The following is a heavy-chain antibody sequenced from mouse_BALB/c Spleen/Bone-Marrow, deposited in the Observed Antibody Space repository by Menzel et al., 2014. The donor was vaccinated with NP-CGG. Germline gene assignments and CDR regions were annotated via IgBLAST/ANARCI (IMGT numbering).Heavy chain of an antibody. Sequence: VQLQQSRPELEKPGASVKISCKASGYSFTGYSMNWVKQSNGKSLEWIGNIDPYYGGTTYNQKFKGKATLNVEKSSSTAYMQLKSLTSEDSAVYYCTRRGSSWCFDVWGAGTTVTVST. D-gene: IGHD1-1*01. CDR3: TRRGSSWCFDV. CDR2: IDPYYGGT. CDR1: GYSFTGYS. J-gene: IGHJ1*01. V-gene: IGHV1S135*01.